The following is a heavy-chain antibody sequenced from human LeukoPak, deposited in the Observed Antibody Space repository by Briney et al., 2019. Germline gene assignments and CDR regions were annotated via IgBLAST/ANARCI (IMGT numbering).Heavy chain of an antibody. CDR1: AFTFSRYW. CDR2: KNEDGSEK. D-gene: IGHD3-10*01. CDR3: ARLFVYGSGAEAFDY. J-gene: IGHJ4*02. V-gene: IGHV3-7*01. Sequence: GGSLRLSCAASAFTFSRYWTTWDRHPPGKGLEWVANKNEDGSEKYYLDSVRGRFTISRDNAKNSLYLQMDSLRAEDTAVYYCARLFVYGSGAEAFDYWGQGALVTVSS.